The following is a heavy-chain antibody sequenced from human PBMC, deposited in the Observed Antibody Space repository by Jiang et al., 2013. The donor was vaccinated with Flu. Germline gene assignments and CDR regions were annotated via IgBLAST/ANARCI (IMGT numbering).Heavy chain of an antibody. CDR2: MSYDGNNK. CDR1: GFTFNNYG. Sequence: QLLESGGGVVRPGRSLRLSCAASGFTFNNYGMHWVRQAPGKGLEWVAGMSYDGNNKHYADSVKGRFTMSRDNSMNTVYLQMNSLRTEDRAVYYCAKDIRSSWYPYNYSYYAMDVWGQGTTVTVSS. J-gene: IGHJ6*02. V-gene: IGHV3-30*18. CDR3: AKDIRSSWYPYNYSYYAMDV. D-gene: IGHD6-13*01.